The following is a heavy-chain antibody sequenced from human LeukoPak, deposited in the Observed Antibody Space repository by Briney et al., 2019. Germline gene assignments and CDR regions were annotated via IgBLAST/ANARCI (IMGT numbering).Heavy chain of an antibody. V-gene: IGHV1-2*04. CDR1: GYTFTGYY. CDR2: INPNSGGT. CDR3: ARGTSGSYYGRGFEVDP. J-gene: IGHJ5*02. Sequence: ASVKVSCKASGYTFTGYYMHWVRQAPGQGLEWMGWINPNSGGTNYAQKFQGWVTMTRDTSISTAYMELSRLRSDDTAVYYCARGTSGSYYGRGFEVDPWGQGTLVTVSS. D-gene: IGHD1-26*01.